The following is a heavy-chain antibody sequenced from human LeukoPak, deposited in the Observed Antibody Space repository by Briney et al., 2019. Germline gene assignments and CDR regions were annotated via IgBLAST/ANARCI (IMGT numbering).Heavy chain of an antibody. CDR3: ARVPTAGPYAFDI. CDR1: GGSISSYS. CDR2: FYTSGGT. Sequence: SETLSLTCTASGGSISSYSWSWIRQPAGKGLEWIGRFYTSGGTNYNPSLKSRVTMSVDTSKNQFSLKLSSVTAADTAVYYCARVPTAGPYAFDIWGQGTMVTVSS. J-gene: IGHJ3*02. V-gene: IGHV4-4*07. D-gene: IGHD4-11*01.